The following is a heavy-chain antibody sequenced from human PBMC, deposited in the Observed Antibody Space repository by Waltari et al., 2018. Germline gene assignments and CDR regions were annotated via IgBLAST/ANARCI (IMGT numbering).Heavy chain of an antibody. D-gene: IGHD3-16*01. CDR3: ARRWGGRLGPNKDRPPFDY. V-gene: IGHV4-39*01. J-gene: IGHJ4*02. Sequence: QLQLQESGPRLVKPSETLSLTCPVSGDSINTDSYYWGWFRQSPGKTLEWIGSVHSTGNTYYNPSLKSRLSISIDASKNQFSLNLTSVTTADTATYFCARRWGGRLGPNKDRPPFDYWGQGTLVTVSS. CDR2: VHSTGNT. CDR1: GDSINTDSYY.